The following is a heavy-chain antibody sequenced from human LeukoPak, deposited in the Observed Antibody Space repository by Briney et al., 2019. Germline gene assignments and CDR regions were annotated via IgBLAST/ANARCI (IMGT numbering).Heavy chain of an antibody. CDR2: IYSGGSGGTR. CDR3: ALEGPSGSYD. J-gene: IGHJ4*02. V-gene: IGHV3-66*01. CDR1: GFIVSSNY. D-gene: IGHD1-26*01. Sequence: GGSLRLSCVASGFIVSSNYMSWVRQAPGKGLEWVSVIYSGGSGGTRHYADSVRGRFTISRDSSKNTLYLQMNSLRAEDTAVYYCALEGPSGSYDWGQGTLVTVSS.